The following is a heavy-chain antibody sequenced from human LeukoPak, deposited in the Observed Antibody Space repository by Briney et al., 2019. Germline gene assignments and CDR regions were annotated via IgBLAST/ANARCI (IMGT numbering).Heavy chain of an antibody. J-gene: IGHJ6*02. V-gene: IGHV1-69*17. CDR2: SIPIFGIA. D-gene: IGHD2-2*01. Sequence: ASVKVSCKASGCTFSSYAISWLRQAPGQGLEWMGRSIPIFGIAHYAQKFQSTVTITADKSTSTAYMELSTLRSQDTAVYYCARGHPTVVPAASMDVWGQGTTVTVSS. CDR1: GCTFSSYA. CDR3: ARGHPTVVPAASMDV.